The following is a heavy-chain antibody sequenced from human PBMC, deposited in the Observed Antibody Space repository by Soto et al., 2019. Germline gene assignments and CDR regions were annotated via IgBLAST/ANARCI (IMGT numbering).Heavy chain of an antibody. CDR3: ARPPFSAFGKYPMDV. J-gene: IGHJ6*02. V-gene: IGHV4-59*08. D-gene: IGHD3-10*01. Sequence: SETLSLTCTVSGDSVSSYKWSWLRQTPGKGLEWIGYIDNNGGTSYNPSLRSRVTMSVDTSTKQFSLRLNSVTAADTAVYYCARPPFSAFGKYPMDVWGQGTTVTVSS. CDR2: IDNNGGT. CDR1: GDSVSSYK.